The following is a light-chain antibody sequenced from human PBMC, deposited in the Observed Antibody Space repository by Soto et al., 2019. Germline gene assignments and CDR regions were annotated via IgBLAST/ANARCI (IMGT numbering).Light chain of an antibody. Sequence: DIQLTQSPSFLSASVGDRVTITCRASQGTSSYLAWYQQKPGKAPNLLIYATSTLQSGVPSRFSGSGSRTEFTLTISNLQPEDFASYYCQQLYSYRLTFGGGTKVEIK. CDR1: QGTSSY. CDR3: QQLYSYRLT. J-gene: IGKJ4*01. CDR2: ATS. V-gene: IGKV1-9*01.